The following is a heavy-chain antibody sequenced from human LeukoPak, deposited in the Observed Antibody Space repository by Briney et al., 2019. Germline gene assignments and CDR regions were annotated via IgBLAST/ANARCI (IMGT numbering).Heavy chain of an antibody. J-gene: IGHJ5*02. CDR2: IKQDGSEK. CDR1: GFTFSSYW. V-gene: IGHV3-7*01. D-gene: IGHD6-19*01. CDR3: AGAVAGKALWFDP. Sequence: GGSLRLSCAASGFTFSSYWMSWVRQAPGKGLEWVANIKQDGSEKYYVDSVKGRFTISRANAKNSLYLQMNSLRAEDTAVYYCAGAVAGKALWFDPWGQGTLVTVSS.